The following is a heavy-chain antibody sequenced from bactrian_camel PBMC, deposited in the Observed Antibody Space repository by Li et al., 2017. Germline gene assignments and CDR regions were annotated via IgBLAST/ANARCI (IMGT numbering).Heavy chain of an antibody. CDR2: IGSTSGTA. V-gene: IGHV3S63*01. CDR1: DLTYDYY. CDR3: AAGGMYTRECINRAYAYGH. Sequence: QLVESGGGSVQAGGSLTLSCEVSDLTYDYYMGWFRPVPGKAREGVARIGSTSGTAFIADSVKGRFTISKDNAQNTLYLQMNSLKPEDTARYYCAAGGMYTRECINRAYAYGHWGQGTQVTVS. J-gene: IGHJ4*01. D-gene: IGHD2*01.